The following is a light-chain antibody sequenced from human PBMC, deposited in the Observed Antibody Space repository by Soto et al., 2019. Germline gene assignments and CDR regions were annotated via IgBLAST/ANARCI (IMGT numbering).Light chain of an antibody. V-gene: IGLV1-40*01. J-gene: IGLJ1*01. Sequence: QSVLTQPPSVSGAPGQMVTMSCTGSSSNIGAGHDVHWYQHLPGTTPKLLIYGNGNRPSGVPDRFSGSKSGTSASLAITGLQAEDEAYYYCQSYDSSLSGSEVFGTGTKVTVL. CDR2: GNG. CDR3: QSYDSSLSGSEV. CDR1: SSNIGAGHD.